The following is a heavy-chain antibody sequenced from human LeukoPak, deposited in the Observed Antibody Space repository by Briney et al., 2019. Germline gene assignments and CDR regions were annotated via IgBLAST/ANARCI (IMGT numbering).Heavy chain of an antibody. J-gene: IGHJ4*02. CDR2: ISSSSSYI. D-gene: IGHD3-22*01. Sequence: GGSLRLSCAASGFTFSSYSMNWVRQAPGKGLEWVSSISSSSSYIYYADSVKGRFTISRDNAKNSLYLQMNSLRAEDTAVYYCARTLLDSSGYYTDVYYFDYWGQGTLVTVSP. V-gene: IGHV3-21*01. CDR3: ARTLLDSSGYYTDVYYFDY. CDR1: GFTFSSYS.